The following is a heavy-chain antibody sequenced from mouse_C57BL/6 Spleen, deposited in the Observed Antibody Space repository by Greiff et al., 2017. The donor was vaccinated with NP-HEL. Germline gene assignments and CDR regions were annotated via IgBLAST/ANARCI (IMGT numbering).Heavy chain of an antibody. D-gene: IGHD2-4*01. J-gene: IGHJ2*01. Sequence: EVKLVESGEGLVKPGGSLKLSCAASGFTFSSYAMSWVRQTPEKRLEWVAYISSGGDYIYYADTVKGRFTISRDNARNTLYLQMSSLKSEDTAMYYCTRGYYDYDGFDYWGQGTTLTVSS. CDR1: GFTFSSYA. CDR2: ISSGGDYI. V-gene: IGHV5-9-1*02. CDR3: TRGYYDYDGFDY.